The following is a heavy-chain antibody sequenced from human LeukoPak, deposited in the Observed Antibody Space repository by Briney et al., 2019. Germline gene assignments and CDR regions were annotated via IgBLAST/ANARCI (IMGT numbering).Heavy chain of an antibody. D-gene: IGHD2-15*01. CDR1: GFTFSSYA. J-gene: IGHJ4*02. V-gene: IGHV3-30*18. Sequence: GGSLRLSCAASGFTFSSYAMHCVRQAPGKGLEWVAVILYDGSNKYYANSVKGRFTISRDNSKNTLYLQMNSLRAEDTAVYYCAEDLKRAADDGSHFDYWGQGTLVTLSS. CDR3: AEDLKRAADDGSHFDY. CDR2: ILYDGSNK.